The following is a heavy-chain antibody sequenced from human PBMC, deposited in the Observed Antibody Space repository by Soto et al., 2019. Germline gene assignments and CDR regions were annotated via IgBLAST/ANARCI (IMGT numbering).Heavy chain of an antibody. V-gene: IGHV4-31*03. J-gene: IGHJ4*02. D-gene: IGHD1-1*01. CDR3: ARALIPTNWNPMPYFDY. CDR1: GGSISSGGYY. Sequence: TLSLTCTISGGSISSGGYYWSWIRQHPGNGLEWIGYIYYSGSTYYNPSLKSRVTISVDTSKNQFSLKLSSVTAADTAVYYSARALIPTNWNPMPYFDYWGQGTLVTVSS. CDR2: IYYSGST.